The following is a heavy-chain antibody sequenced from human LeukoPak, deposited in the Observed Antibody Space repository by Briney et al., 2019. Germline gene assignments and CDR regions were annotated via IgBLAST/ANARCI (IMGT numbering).Heavy chain of an antibody. Sequence: GGSLRLSCAASGFTFSDYYMSWIRQAPGKGLEWVSYISSGDNTIYYADSVKGRFTMSRDNAKNSLYLQMNSLRAGDTAVYYCARVMGNYATDYWGQGTLVTVSS. D-gene: IGHD1-7*01. V-gene: IGHV3-11*04. CDR3: ARVMGNYATDY. J-gene: IGHJ4*02. CDR1: GFTFSDYY. CDR2: ISSGDNTI.